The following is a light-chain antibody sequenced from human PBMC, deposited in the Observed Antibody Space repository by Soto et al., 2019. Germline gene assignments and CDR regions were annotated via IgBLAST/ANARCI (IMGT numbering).Light chain of an antibody. Sequence: EIVMTQSPATLSVSPGERATLSCRASHSVSSRLAWYQQKPGQAPRLLIYGASTRATGLPPRFSGSVSGTDSPLPLSARKPEDWAVYYSQHSATWPPTVGGGTKVEIK. V-gene: IGKV3D-15*01. J-gene: IGKJ4*01. CDR2: GAS. CDR1: HSVSSR. CDR3: QHSATWPPT.